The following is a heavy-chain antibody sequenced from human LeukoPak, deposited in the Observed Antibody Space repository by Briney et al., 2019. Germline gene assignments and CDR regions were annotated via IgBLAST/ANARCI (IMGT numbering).Heavy chain of an antibody. Sequence: ASVKVSCKASGYTFTSYGISWVRQAPGQGLEWMGWISAYNGNTNYAQKLQGRVTMTTDTSTSTAYMELRSLRSDDTAVYYCARILEVAGTPSGVDYWGQGTLVTVSS. CDR1: GYTFTSYG. D-gene: IGHD6-19*01. CDR3: ARILEVAGTPSGVDY. CDR2: ISAYNGNT. J-gene: IGHJ4*02. V-gene: IGHV1-18*01.